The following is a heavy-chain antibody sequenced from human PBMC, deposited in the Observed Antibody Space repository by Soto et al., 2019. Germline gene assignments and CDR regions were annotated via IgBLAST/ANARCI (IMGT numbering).Heavy chain of an antibody. J-gene: IGHJ6*03. Sequence: GASVKVSCKASGYTFTSYGISWVRQAPGQGLEWMGWISAYNGNTNYAQKLQGRVTMTTDTSTSTAYMELRSLRSDDTAVYYCARDLYSAYYYYMDVWGKGTTVTVSS. V-gene: IGHV1-18*01. CDR1: GYTFTSYG. CDR2: ISAYNGNT. CDR3: ARDLYSAYYYYMDV. D-gene: IGHD2-2*02.